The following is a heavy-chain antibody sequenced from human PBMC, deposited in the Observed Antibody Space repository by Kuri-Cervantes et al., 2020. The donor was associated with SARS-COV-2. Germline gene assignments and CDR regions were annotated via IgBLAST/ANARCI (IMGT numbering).Heavy chain of an antibody. Sequence: GGSLRLSCKASGYTFTGYYMHWVRQAPGQGLEWMGWINPNSGGTNYAQKFQGRVTMTRDTSISTAYMELSRLRSDDTAVYYCARGVTIFGVVSYYYYMDVWGKGTTVTVSS. CDR2: INPNSGGT. CDR1: GYTFTGYY. CDR3: ARGVTIFGVVSYYYYMDV. D-gene: IGHD3-3*01. J-gene: IGHJ6*03. V-gene: IGHV1-2*02.